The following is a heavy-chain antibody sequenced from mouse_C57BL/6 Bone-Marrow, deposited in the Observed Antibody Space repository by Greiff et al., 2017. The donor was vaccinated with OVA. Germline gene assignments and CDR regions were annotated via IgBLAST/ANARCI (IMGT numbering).Heavy chain of an antibody. CDR3: ARSCMVTTSDYFDY. J-gene: IGHJ2*01. D-gene: IGHD2-2*01. Sequence: QVQLQQPGAELVMPGASVKLSCKASGYTFTSYWMHWVKQRPGQGLEWIGEIDPSDSYTNYNQKFKGKSTLTVDKSSSTAYMQLSSLTSEDSAVYYCARSCMVTTSDYFDYWGQGTTLTVSS. CDR1: GYTFTSYW. V-gene: IGHV1-69*01. CDR2: IDPSDSYT.